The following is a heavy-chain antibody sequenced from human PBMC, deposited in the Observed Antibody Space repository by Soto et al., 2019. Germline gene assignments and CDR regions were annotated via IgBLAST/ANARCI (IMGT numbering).Heavy chain of an antibody. J-gene: IGHJ4*02. V-gene: IGHV3-48*01. Sequence: RVSCAASGFTFSSYSMNWVRQAPGKGLEWVSYISSSSSTIYYADSVKGRFTISRDNAKNSLYLQMNSLRAEDTAVYYCARAPGIAVAGTTFDYWGQGTLVTVSS. D-gene: IGHD6-19*01. CDR1: GFTFSSYS. CDR2: ISSSSSTI. CDR3: ARAPGIAVAGTTFDY.